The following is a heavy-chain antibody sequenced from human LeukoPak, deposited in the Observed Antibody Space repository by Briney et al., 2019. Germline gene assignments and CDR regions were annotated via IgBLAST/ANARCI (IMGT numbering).Heavy chain of an antibody. V-gene: IGHV4-59*08. Sequence: PSETLSLTCTVSGGSISSYYWSWIRQPPGKGLEWIGYIYYSGSTNYNPSLKSRVTISVDTSKNQFSLKLSSVTAADTAVYYCARHTGGWGSFDYWRQGTLVTVSS. CDR3: ARHTGGWGSFDY. D-gene: IGHD7-27*01. CDR1: GGSISSYY. CDR2: IYYSGST. J-gene: IGHJ4*02.